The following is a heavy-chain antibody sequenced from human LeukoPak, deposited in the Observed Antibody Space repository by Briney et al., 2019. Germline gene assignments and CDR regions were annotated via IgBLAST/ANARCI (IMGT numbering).Heavy chain of an antibody. CDR3: ARVYSSSWYGWFDP. D-gene: IGHD6-13*01. CDR2: IDPADSDT. CDR1: GYSFTSYW. V-gene: IGHV5-51*01. Sequence: GESLKISCKGSGYSFTSYWIGWVRRMPGKGLEWMGIIDPADSDTRYSPSFQGQVTISADKSVSTAYLQWSRLKASDTAMYYCARVYSSSWYGWFDPWGQGTLVTVSS. J-gene: IGHJ5*02.